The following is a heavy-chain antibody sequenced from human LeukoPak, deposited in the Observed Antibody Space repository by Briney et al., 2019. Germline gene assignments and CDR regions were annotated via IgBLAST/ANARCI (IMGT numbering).Heavy chain of an antibody. CDR1: GDSVSSSSAA. V-gene: IGHV6-1*01. CDR3: ARVRLLWFGELSPRYFDY. CDR2: TCYRSKWYN. J-gene: IGHJ4*02. D-gene: IGHD3-10*01. Sequence: SQTLSLTCAISGDSVSSSSAAWNWIRQSPSRGLEWLGRTCYRSKWYNDYAVSVKSRMTINPDTSKNQSSLQLNSVTPEDTAVHYCARVRLLWFGELSPRYFDYWGQGTLVTVSS.